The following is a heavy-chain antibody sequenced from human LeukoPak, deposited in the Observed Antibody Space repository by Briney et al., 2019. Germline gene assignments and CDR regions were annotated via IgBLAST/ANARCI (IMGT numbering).Heavy chain of an antibody. Sequence: EPGRSLRLSCAASGFTFSSYGMHWVRQAPGKGLEWVAVISYDGSNKYYADSAKGRFTISRDNSKNTLYLQMNSLRAEDTAVYYCAREGAVASDAFDIWGRGTMVTVSS. V-gene: IGHV3-30*03. J-gene: IGHJ3*02. CDR3: AREGAVASDAFDI. CDR1: GFTFSSYG. D-gene: IGHD6-19*01. CDR2: ISYDGSNK.